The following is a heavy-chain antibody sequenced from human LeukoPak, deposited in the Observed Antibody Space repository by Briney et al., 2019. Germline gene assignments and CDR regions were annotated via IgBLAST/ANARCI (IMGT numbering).Heavy chain of an antibody. D-gene: IGHD6-19*01. Sequence: ASVKVSCKAAGYTFTSYDINWGRQATGQGLEWMGWMNPNSGNTGYAQKFQGRVTMTRNTSISTAYMELSSLRSEDTAVYYCARGQPSIAVAGTRDYWGQGTLVTVSS. CDR1: GYTFTSYD. V-gene: IGHV1-8*01. CDR2: MNPNSGNT. CDR3: ARGQPSIAVAGTRDY. J-gene: IGHJ4*02.